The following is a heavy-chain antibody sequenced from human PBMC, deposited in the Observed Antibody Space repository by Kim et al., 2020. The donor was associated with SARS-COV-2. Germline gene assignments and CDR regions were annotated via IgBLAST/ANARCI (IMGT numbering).Heavy chain of an antibody. V-gene: IGHV3-66*01. CDR1: GLTVNSNY. J-gene: IGHJ3*02. CDR3: ARVRLYASGSGDASDI. Sequence: GGSLRLSCATSGLTVNSNYMSWVRQAPGKRLEWLSIIYKDGNTYYADSVKGRFTISRDYSENTLYLQINSLRAEDTGVYYCARVRLYASGSGDASDIWGQGTMVTVSS. CDR2: IYKDGNT. D-gene: IGHD2-8*01.